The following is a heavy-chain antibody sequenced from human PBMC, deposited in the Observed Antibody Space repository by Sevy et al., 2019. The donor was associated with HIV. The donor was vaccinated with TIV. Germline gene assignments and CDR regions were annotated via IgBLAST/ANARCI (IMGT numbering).Heavy chain of an antibody. CDR1: GFTFSSYA. V-gene: IGHV3-23*01. J-gene: IGHJ4*02. CDR2: ISGSGGST. D-gene: IGHD3-22*01. Sequence: GGSLRLSCAASGFTFSSYAMSWVRQAPGKGLEWVSTISGSGGSTYYADSVKGRFTISRDNFKNTRYLQMNSLRAKDTAVDYCAILGTYYYDGSGYYYQVPSDYWGQGSLVTVSS. CDR3: AILGTYYYDGSGYYYQVPSDY.